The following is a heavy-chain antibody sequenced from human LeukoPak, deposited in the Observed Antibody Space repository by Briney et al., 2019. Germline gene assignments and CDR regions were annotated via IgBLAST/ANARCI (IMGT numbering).Heavy chain of an antibody. CDR2: IYPGDSDT. Sequence: GESLKISCKGSGYSFTSYWIGWVRQMPGKGLEWMGIIYPGDSDTRYSPSFQDQVTISADKSISTAYLQWSSLKASDTAMYYCARRGYSYGDYYYYIDVWGKGTTVTISS. J-gene: IGHJ6*03. CDR3: ARRGYSYGDYYYYIDV. CDR1: GYSFTSYW. D-gene: IGHD5-18*01. V-gene: IGHV5-51*01.